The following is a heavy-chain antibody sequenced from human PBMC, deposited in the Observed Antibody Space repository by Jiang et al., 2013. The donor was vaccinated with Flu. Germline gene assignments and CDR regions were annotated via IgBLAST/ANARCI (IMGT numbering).Heavy chain of an antibody. CDR2: INPNSGGT. CDR3: ARESADYDSSGYWGFDY. Sequence: EVKKPGASVKVSCKASGYTFTGYYMHWVRQAPGQGLEWMGWINPNSGGTNYAQKFQGWVTMTRDTSISTAYMELSRLRSDDTAVYYCARESADYDSSGYWGFDYWGQGTLVTVSS. D-gene: IGHD3-22*01. J-gene: IGHJ4*02. CDR1: GYTFTGYY. V-gene: IGHV1-2*04.